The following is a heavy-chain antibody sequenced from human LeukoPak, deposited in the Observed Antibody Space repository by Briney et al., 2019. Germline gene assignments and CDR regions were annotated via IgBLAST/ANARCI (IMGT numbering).Heavy chain of an antibody. CDR3: ATRGY. CDR2: IYNSGNN. J-gene: IGHJ4*02. Sequence: SETLSLTCTVSGGSISSDYWQWIRQPPGKGLEWVGYIYNSGNNHYNSSLKSRVTISIDTSKNQFSLKLASVTAANTAVYYCATRGYWGQGTLVAVSS. D-gene: IGHD6-13*01. V-gene: IGHV4-59*08. CDR1: GGSISSDY.